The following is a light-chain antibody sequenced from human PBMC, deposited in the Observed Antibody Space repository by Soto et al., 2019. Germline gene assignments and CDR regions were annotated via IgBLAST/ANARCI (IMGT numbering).Light chain of an antibody. CDR3: SSYTSGSTRVV. CDR1: SSDVGGYNY. V-gene: IGLV2-14*03. Sequence: QSALTQPASVSGSPGQPITISGTGTSSDVGGYNYVSWYQQHPGKAPKVMIYDVSKRPSGISNRFSGSKSGNTASLTISGLQVEDEGDYYCSSYTSGSTRVVFGGGTKLTVL. CDR2: DVS. J-gene: IGLJ2*01.